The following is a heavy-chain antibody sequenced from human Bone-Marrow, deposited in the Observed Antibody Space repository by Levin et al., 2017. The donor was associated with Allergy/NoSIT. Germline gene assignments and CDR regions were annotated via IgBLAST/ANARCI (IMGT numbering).Heavy chain of an antibody. CDR3: VRHATGDPNYYFDY. CDR1: GYSFANSW. CDR2: IYVGDSDT. D-gene: IGHD4-17*01. Sequence: HGESLKISCKGSGYSFANSWIGWVRQMPGKGLEWMGVIYVGDSDTRYRPSFQGQVSISADKSISTAYLQWSSLKASDTAMYYCVRHATGDPNYYFDYWGQGTLVTVSS. V-gene: IGHV5-51*01. J-gene: IGHJ4*02.